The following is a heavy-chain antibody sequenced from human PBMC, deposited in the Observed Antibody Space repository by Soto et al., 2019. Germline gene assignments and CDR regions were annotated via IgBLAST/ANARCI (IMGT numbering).Heavy chain of an antibody. CDR2: IYYSGST. V-gene: IGHV4-31*03. J-gene: IGHJ4*02. CDR3: ARGSVVAATLFDY. D-gene: IGHD2-15*01. CDR1: GGSISSGGYY. Sequence: QVQLQESGPGPVKPSQTLSLTCTVSGGSISSGGYYWSWIRQHPGKGLEWIGYIYYSGSTYYNPSLKSRVTISVDTSKNQFSLKLSSVTAADTAVYYCARGSVVAATLFDYWGQGTLVTVSS.